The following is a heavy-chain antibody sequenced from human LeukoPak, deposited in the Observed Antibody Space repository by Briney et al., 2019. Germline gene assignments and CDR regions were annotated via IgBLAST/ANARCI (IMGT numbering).Heavy chain of an antibody. D-gene: IGHD3-9*01. CDR1: GGSISSYY. CDR2: IYYSGST. CDR3: ARDHYDILAGYTYYFDY. J-gene: IGHJ4*02. V-gene: IGHV4-59*01. Sequence: SETLSLTCTVSGGSISSYYWSWIRQPPGKGLEWNGYIYYSGSTNYNPSLKSRVTMSVDTSKNQFSLKLSSVTAADTAVYYCARDHYDILAGYTYYFDYWGQGTLVTVSS.